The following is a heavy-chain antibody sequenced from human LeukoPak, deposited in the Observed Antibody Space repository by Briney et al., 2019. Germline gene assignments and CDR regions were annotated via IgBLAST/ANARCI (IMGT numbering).Heavy chain of an antibody. CDR3: AKELRTAAGYDAYGL. V-gene: IGHV3-48*04. CDR1: GFSFSSYS. CDR2: ISSGSGTI. D-gene: IGHD6-25*01. J-gene: IGHJ3*01. Sequence: GGSLRLSCAASGFSFSSYSMNWVRQAPGKGLEYVSYISSGSGTIYYADSVQGRFTISRDNAKNSLYLQMNSLSAEDTAVYYCAKELRTAAGYDAYGLWGQGTMVTVSS.